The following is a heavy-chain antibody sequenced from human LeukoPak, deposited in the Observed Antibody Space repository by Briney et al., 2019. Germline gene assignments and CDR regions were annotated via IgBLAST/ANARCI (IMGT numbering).Heavy chain of an antibody. D-gene: IGHD3-3*01. CDR3: AKMAGPFYDFCSGQRRNAFDI. J-gene: IGHJ3*02. Sequence: GGSLRLSCAASGFTFSSYGMHCVRQASGKGLEWVAVIWYDGSNKYYADSVKGRFTISRDNSKNTLYLQMNSLRAEDTAVYYCAKMAGPFYDFCSGQRRNAFDIWGQGTMVTVSS. CDR2: IWYDGSNK. V-gene: IGHV3-33*06. CDR1: GFTFSSYG.